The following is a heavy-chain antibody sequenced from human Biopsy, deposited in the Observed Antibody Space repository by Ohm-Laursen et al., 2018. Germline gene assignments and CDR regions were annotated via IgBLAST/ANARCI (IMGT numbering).Heavy chain of an antibody. CDR2: IYYSGGT. V-gene: IGHV4-59*11. J-gene: IGHJ3*02. CDR3: ARVEAGTYDALDI. CDR1: GGSMTGHD. D-gene: IGHD1-26*01. Sequence: SDTLSLTCTVSGGSMTGHDWSWIRLAPGKGLEWIGYIYYSGGTKYNPSLASRVTFSVDMSKSQFSLKLYSVTAADAAVYYCARVEAGTYDALDIWGQGTLVAVSA.